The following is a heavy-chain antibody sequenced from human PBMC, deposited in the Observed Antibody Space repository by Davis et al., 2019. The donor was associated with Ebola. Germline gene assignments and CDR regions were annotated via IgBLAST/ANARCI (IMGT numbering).Heavy chain of an antibody. V-gene: IGHV1-3*04. J-gene: IGHJ5*02. CDR3: ARDSGDFWSGYPFDP. D-gene: IGHD3-3*01. CDR2: INTGNGDT. CDR1: GDTSNIYK. Sequence: ASVKVSCKASGDTSNIYKIHWVRQAPGQGLEWMGWINTGNGDTRYSRKFQDRVTITRDTSASTAYMELRSLRSEDTAVYYCARDSGDFWSGYPFDPWGQGTLVTVSS.